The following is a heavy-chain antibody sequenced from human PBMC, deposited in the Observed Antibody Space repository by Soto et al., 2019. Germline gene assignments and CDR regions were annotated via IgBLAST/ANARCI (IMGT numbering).Heavy chain of an antibody. Sequence: ASVKVSCKASGYTFTSYGISWVRQAPGQGLEWMGWISAYNGNTNYAQKLQGRVTMTTDTSTSTAYMELRSLRSDDTAVYYCARDNRYSSSSYFDYWGQGTLVTVSS. CDR2: ISAYNGNT. D-gene: IGHD6-6*01. CDR1: GYTFTSYG. J-gene: IGHJ4*02. CDR3: ARDNRYSSSSYFDY. V-gene: IGHV1-18*01.